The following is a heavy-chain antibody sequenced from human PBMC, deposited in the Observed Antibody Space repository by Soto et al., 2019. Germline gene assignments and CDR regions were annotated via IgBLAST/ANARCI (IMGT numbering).Heavy chain of an antibody. Sequence: GASVKVACKGSGYTLTSDGGGWGRQAPGQGLEWMGWISAYNGNTNYAQKLQGRVTMTTDTSTSTAYMELRSLRSDDTAVYYCARQTTMIEWAVDIWGQGTMVTV. J-gene: IGHJ3*02. D-gene: IGHD3-22*01. CDR2: ISAYNGNT. V-gene: IGHV1-18*01. CDR1: GYTLTSDG. CDR3: ARQTTMIEWAVDI.